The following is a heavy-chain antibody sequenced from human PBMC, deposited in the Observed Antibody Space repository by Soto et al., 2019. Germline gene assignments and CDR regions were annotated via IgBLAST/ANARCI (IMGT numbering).Heavy chain of an antibody. V-gene: IGHV1-3*01. CDR1: GYTFTSYA. Sequence: ASVKVSCKASGYTFTSYAMHWVRQAPGQRLEWMGWINAGNGNTKYSQKFQGRVTITRDTSASTAYMELSSLRSEDTAVYSCARDKSPYSSGWHNRHFDYWGQGTLVTVSS. J-gene: IGHJ4*02. CDR3: ARDKSPYSSGWHNRHFDY. D-gene: IGHD6-19*01. CDR2: INAGNGNT.